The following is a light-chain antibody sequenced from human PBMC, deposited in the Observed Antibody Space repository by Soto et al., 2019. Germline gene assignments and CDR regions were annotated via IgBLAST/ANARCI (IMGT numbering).Light chain of an antibody. CDR2: AAS. CDR1: QSISSY. V-gene: IGKV1-39*01. Sequence: DIQMTQSPSSLSASVGDRVTITCRASQSISSYLNWYQQKPGKAPKLLIYAASSLQSGIPSRFSGSGSGTDFTLTISSLQPEDFATYYCQQSRTFGQGTKVEIK. CDR3: QQSRT. J-gene: IGKJ1*01.